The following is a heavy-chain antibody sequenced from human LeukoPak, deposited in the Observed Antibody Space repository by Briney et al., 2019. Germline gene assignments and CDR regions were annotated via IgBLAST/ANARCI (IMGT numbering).Heavy chain of an antibody. V-gene: IGHV5-51*01. J-gene: IGHJ4*02. Sequence: GESLKISCKGSGYSFTTSWIAWVRQLPGKGLGWMGIIYPRDSDTRYSPPFQGQVSISADKSINTAYLQWSSLKASDTAMYYCARIPKVDSSMARYSDYWGQGTLVTVSS. CDR2: IYPRDSDT. CDR3: ARIPKVDSSMARYSDY. D-gene: IGHD5-18*01. CDR1: GYSFTTSW.